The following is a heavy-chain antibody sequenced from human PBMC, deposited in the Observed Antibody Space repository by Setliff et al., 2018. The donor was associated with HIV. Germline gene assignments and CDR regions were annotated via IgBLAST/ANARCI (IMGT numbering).Heavy chain of an antibody. J-gene: IGHJ6*02. CDR1: GGSISSYY. CDR3: ARTAYDYGDYADEDYYYGMDV. V-gene: IGHV4-4*07. CDR2: IYTSGST. D-gene: IGHD4-17*01. Sequence: SETLSLTCTVSGGSISSYYWSWIRQLAGKGLEWIGRIYTSGSTNYNPSLKSRVTISVDTSKNQFSLKLSSVTAADTAVYYCARTAYDYGDYADEDYYYGMDVWGQGTTVTVSS.